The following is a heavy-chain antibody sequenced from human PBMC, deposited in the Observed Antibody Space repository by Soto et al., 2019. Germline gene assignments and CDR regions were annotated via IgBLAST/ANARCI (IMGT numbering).Heavy chain of an antibody. J-gene: IGHJ4*02. Sequence: VQLLESGGGLIQPGGSLRLSCAVSGFTVRANYMSWVRQAPGKGLEWVSVIYRGGTTYYADSVKGRFLISRDISKNTLYLQMNILRAEGTAVYYCHGYGYWGQGTLVTVSS. V-gene: IGHV3-53*01. CDR3: HGYGY. CDR2: IYRGGTT. D-gene: IGHD5-12*01. CDR1: GFTVRANY.